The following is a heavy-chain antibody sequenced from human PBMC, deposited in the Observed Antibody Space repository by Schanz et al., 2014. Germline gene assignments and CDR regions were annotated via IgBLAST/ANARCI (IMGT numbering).Heavy chain of an antibody. CDR1: EFTFSSYA. CDR3: ARNRGSGGQNWYFDL. D-gene: IGHD1-26*01. J-gene: IGHJ2*01. V-gene: IGHV3-48*01. CDR2: INTGGDST. Sequence: EVQLVESGGGLVKPGGSLRLSCAASEFTFSSYAMSWVRQAPGKGLEWVSSINTGGDSTYYADSVKGRFTISRDNAKNSLFLQMNSLRAEDTAVYYCARNRGSGGQNWYFDLWGRGTLVTVSS.